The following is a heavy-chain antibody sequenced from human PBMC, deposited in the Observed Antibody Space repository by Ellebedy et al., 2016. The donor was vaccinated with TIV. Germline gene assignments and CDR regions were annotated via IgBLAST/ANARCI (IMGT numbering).Heavy chain of an antibody. J-gene: IGHJ5*01. V-gene: IGHV3-11*04. D-gene: IGHD3-10*01. Sequence: LSLTCAASGFIFSDYYMSWIRQAPGKGLECVAYISSSGGTKYYADSVQGRFTISRDNALNSLHLQMNSLRAEDTAVYYCTREYGSGSYSWFDSWGQGTLVTVSS. CDR3: TREYGSGSYSWFDS. CDR2: ISSSGGTK. CDR1: GFIFSDYY.